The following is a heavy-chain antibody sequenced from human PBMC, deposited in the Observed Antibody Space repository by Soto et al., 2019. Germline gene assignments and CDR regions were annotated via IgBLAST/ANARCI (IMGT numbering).Heavy chain of an antibody. CDR3: AKWGPPGYCSSTSCYDHDYAPPRGPDYYYGMDV. V-gene: IGHV3-30*18. Sequence: GSLRLSCAASGLTGSSFGMHWVRQAPGKGLEWVAVISYDGSNKYYAGSVKGRFTISRDNSKNTLYLQMNSLRAEDTAVYYCAKWGPPGYCSSTSCYDHDYAPPRGPDYYYGMDVWGQGTTVTVSS. D-gene: IGHD2-2*01. CDR1: GLTGSSFG. J-gene: IGHJ6*02. CDR2: ISYDGSNK.